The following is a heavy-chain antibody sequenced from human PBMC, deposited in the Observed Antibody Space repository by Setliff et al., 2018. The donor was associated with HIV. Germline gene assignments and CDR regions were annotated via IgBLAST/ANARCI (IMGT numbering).Heavy chain of an antibody. CDR3: ARGGFNHAFDI. CDR2: INYDESSE. Sequence: PGGSLRLSCAASGFTFSAHGMHWVRQAPGKGLEWVAFINYDESSEYYVDSVKGRVTISRDNAKSTVYLQMGSLSADDTAVYYCARGGFNHAFDIWGQGTMVTVSS. D-gene: IGHD2-15*01. CDR1: GFTFSAHG. V-gene: IGHV3-30*02. J-gene: IGHJ3*02.